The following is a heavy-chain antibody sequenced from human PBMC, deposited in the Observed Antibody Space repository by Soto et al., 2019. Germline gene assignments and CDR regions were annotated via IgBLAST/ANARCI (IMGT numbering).Heavy chain of an antibody. J-gene: IGHJ4*02. CDR3: AKCITALGPIDY. D-gene: IGHD6-6*01. Sequence: QVQLQESGPGLVKPSGTLSLTCAVSGGSISSGNWWSWVRQPPGKGLEWIGEIYHSGSTNYNPSLKRRVTISLDKSKNQFSLKLSSVTAADTAVYYCAKCITALGPIDYWGQGTLVTVSS. CDR2: IYHSGST. CDR1: GGSISSGNW. V-gene: IGHV4-4*02.